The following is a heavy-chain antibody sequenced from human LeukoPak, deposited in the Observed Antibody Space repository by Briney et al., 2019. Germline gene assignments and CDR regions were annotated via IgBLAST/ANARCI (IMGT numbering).Heavy chain of an antibody. D-gene: IGHD6-6*01. CDR2: IYYSGSS. Sequence: SETLSLTCTVSGGSISNYYWSWIRQPPGKGLEWIGYIYYSGSSNYNPSLKSRVTISVDTSKNQFSLKLSSVTAADTAVYYCARSGIAARPSGRFNYYYGMDVWGQGTTVTVSS. V-gene: IGHV4-59*12. CDR1: GGSISNYY. J-gene: IGHJ6*02. CDR3: ARSGIAARPSGRFNYYYGMDV.